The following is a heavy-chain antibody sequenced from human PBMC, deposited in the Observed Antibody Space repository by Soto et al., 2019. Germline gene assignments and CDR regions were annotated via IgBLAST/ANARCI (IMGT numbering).Heavy chain of an antibody. Sequence: QVQLVQSGAEVKKPGASVKVSCKASGYTFTSYGISWVRQAPGQGLEWMGWISAYNGNTNYAQKLQGRVTMTTDTSTSTAYMELRSLRSDDAAVYYCARAHYDILTGYYAPSLWFDPWGQGTLVTVSS. V-gene: IGHV1-18*01. CDR2: ISAYNGNT. CDR3: ARAHYDILTGYYAPSLWFDP. CDR1: GYTFTSYG. D-gene: IGHD3-9*01. J-gene: IGHJ5*02.